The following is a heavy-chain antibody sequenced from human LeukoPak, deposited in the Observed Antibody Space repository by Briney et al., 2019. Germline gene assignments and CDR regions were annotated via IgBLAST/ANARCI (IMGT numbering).Heavy chain of an antibody. D-gene: IGHD3-3*01. CDR1: GFTFSTYS. Sequence: PGGSLRLSCAASGFTFSTYSMSWVRQAPGKGLEWISDINSRSSAIYYADSVKGRFTISRDNAKNSLYLQMNSLRAEDTAVYYCVKGVGHFDFWSGYSRWGLGTLVTVSS. V-gene: IGHV3-48*04. J-gene: IGHJ4*02. CDR3: VKGVGHFDFWSGYSR. CDR2: INSRSSAI.